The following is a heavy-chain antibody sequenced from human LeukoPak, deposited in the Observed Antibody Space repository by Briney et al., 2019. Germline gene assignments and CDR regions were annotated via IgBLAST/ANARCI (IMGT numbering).Heavy chain of an antibody. CDR2: VYYSGST. CDR3: AADQQEGGSGSYWFDP. J-gene: IGHJ5*02. CDR1: DGSITTYY. Sequence: SETLSLTCTVSDGSITTYYWSWIRQSTGKGLEWIGNVYYSGSTTYNPSLKNRVTISVDTSKNQFSLKLTSVTAADTAIYYCAADQQEGGSGSYWFDPWGQGTLVTVAS. V-gene: IGHV4-59*03. D-gene: IGHD3-10*01.